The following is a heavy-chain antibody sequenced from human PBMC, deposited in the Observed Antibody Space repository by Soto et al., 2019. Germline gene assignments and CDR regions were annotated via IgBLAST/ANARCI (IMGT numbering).Heavy chain of an antibody. CDR2: INPSGGHT. CDR1: GNTFSNYY. V-gene: IGHV1-46*03. J-gene: IGHJ4*02. D-gene: IGHD2-21*02. Sequence: QVQLVQSGAEVKKPGASVKVSCKASGNTFSNYYIHWVRQAPGQGLEWMGTINPSGGHTTYAQKFLGRVTMTRDSSTSTLYMELTRLRFEYTAVYYCARGGHVVVVTAAFDYWGQGTLVTVSS. CDR3: ARGGHVVVVTAAFDY.